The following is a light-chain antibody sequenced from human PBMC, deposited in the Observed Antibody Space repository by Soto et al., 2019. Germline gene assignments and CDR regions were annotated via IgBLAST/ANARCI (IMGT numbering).Light chain of an antibody. CDR2: DAS. CDR1: ESIRTW. CDR3: QQTRTYPST. Sequence: DIQMTQSHDPLSASIGDSATITCRASESIRTWLAWYQHKPGKAPKFLIYDASTLQSGVPSRFSGSGSGTDFTLTISSLQAEDFATYYCQQTRTYPSTFGGGTKVDI. J-gene: IGKJ4*01. V-gene: IGKV1-5*01.